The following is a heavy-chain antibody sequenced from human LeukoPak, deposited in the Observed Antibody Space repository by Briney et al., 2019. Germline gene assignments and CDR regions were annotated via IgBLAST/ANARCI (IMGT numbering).Heavy chain of an antibody. CDR1: GFTFSDYE. J-gene: IGHJ6*04. CDR2: IINGGSII. Sequence: GGSLRLSCAVSGFTFSDYEMNWVRQAPGKGLEWVAYIINGGSIIYYGDSVKGRFTISRDNAKNSLHLQMNSLRAEDTAVYYCASDDIVAAISQVPYGMDVWGKATTVTVSS. D-gene: IGHD5-12*01. V-gene: IGHV3-48*03. CDR3: ASDDIVAAISQVPYGMDV.